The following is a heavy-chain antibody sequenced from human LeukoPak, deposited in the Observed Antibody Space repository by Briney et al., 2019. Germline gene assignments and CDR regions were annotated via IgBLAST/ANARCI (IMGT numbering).Heavy chain of an antibody. CDR1: GGSFSGYY. V-gene: IGHV4-34*01. CDR2: INHSGST. CDR3: ARGAGTQLPDYYYGMDV. D-gene: IGHD2-2*01. Sequence: SGTLSLTCAVYGGSFSGYYWSWIRQPPGKGLEWIGEINHSGSTNYNPSLKSRVTISVDTSKNQFSLKLSSVTAADTAVYYCARGAGTQLPDYYYGMDVWGQGTTVTVSS. J-gene: IGHJ6*02.